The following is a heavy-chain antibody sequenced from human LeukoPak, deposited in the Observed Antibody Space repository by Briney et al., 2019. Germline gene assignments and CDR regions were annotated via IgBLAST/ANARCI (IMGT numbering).Heavy chain of an antibody. D-gene: IGHD2-2*01. Sequence: SETLSLTCTVSGGSISSGDYYWSWIRQPPGKGLEWIGYIYYSGSTYYNPSLKSRVTISVDTSKNQFSLKLSSVTAADTAVYYCAREAIADAFDIWGQGTMVTVSS. J-gene: IGHJ3*02. V-gene: IGHV4-30-4*08. CDR1: GGSISSGDYY. CDR3: AREAIADAFDI. CDR2: IYYSGST.